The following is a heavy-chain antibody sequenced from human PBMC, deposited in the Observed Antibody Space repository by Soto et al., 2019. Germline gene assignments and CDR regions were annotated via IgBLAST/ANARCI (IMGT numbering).Heavy chain of an antibody. Sequence: EVQLVESGGGLVQPGGSLRLSCVVSGLAFSSSWMSWVRQAPGKGLEWVANINQDGSESYYVDSVKGRFTISRDNAKNSLYLQMTSLRAEDTAVYYCARPARECSSPGCANWGQGTLVTVSS. D-gene: IGHD2-2*01. CDR3: ARPARECSSPGCAN. CDR1: GLAFSSSW. CDR2: INQDGSES. V-gene: IGHV3-7*01. J-gene: IGHJ4*02.